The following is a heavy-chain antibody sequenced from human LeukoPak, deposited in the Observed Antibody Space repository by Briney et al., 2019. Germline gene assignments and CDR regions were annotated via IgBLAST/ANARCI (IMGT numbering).Heavy chain of an antibody. CDR3: ARERYCSSTSCYYFDY. V-gene: IGHV1-69*05. J-gene: IGHJ4*02. D-gene: IGHD2-2*01. Sequence: ASVKVSCKASGGTFSSYAISWVRQAPEQGLEWMGGIIPIFGTANYAQKFQGRVTITTDESTSTAYMELSSLRSEDTAVYYCARERYCSSTSCYYFDYWGQGTLVTVSS. CDR1: GGTFSSYA. CDR2: IIPIFGTA.